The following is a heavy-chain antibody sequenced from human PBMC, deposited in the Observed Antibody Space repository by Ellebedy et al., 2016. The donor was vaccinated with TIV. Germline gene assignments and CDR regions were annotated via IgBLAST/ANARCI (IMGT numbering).Heavy chain of an antibody. V-gene: IGHV4-59*08. CDR1: GGPISSYY. CDR2: IYYSGST. J-gene: IGHJ4*02. D-gene: IGHD3-22*01. Sequence: SEALSLTCTVSGGPISSYYWSWIRQPPGKGLEWIGYIYYSGSTNYNPSLKSRVTISVDTSKNQFSLKLSSVTAADTAVYYCASHYYYDSSGYIRGGYYFDYWGQGTLVTVSS. CDR3: ASHYYYDSSGYIRGGYYFDY.